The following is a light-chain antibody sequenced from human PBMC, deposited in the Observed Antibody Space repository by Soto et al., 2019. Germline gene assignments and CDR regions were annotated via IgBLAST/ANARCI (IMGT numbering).Light chain of an antibody. CDR2: GAS. Sequence: EIVMTQSPATLSVSPGERATLSCRASQSVSSNLAWYQQKPGQAPRLLIYGASTRATGIPARFSGSGSGTEFTLTIRSLQSEDFAVYYCQQYNNWPPRVTFGPGTKVDIK. V-gene: IGKV3-15*01. CDR1: QSVSSN. J-gene: IGKJ3*01. CDR3: QQYNNWPPRVT.